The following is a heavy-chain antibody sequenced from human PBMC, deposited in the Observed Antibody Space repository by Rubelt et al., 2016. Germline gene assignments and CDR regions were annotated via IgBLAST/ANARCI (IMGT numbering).Heavy chain of an antibody. V-gene: IGHV1-68*02. Sequence: QVQLGQSEAEVKKPGASVKVSCKASGYTFTYCSLHWLQQAPGQGLERMRWITLYNGNTNYAKKFQGRVTITRDMSLRTAYIELSSLRSEDSAVYYCARDWTPYSLEWLPNWFDPWGQGTLVTVSS. CDR2: ITLYNGNT. CDR3: ARDWTPYSLEWLPNWFDP. J-gene: IGHJ5*02. CDR1: GYTFTYCS. D-gene: IGHD3-3*01.